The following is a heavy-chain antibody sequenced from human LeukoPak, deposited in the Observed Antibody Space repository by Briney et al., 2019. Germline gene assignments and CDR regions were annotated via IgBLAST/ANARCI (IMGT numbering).Heavy chain of an antibody. Sequence: GGSLRLSCAASGFTFSSYAMSWVRQAPGKGLEWVSAISGSGGSTYYADSVKGRFTISRDNSKNTLYLQMNSLRAEDTAVYYCAKEVHSSSWYRATDAFDIWGQGTMVTVSS. CDR2: ISGSGGST. CDR1: GFTFSSYA. D-gene: IGHD6-13*01. V-gene: IGHV3-23*01. J-gene: IGHJ3*02. CDR3: AKEVHSSSWYRATDAFDI.